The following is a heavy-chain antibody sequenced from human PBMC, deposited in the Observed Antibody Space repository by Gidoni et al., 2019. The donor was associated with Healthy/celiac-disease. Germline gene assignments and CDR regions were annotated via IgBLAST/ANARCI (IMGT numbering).Heavy chain of an antibody. CDR2: ISGSGGST. D-gene: IGHD3-3*01. CDR3: ALHRFLEWLPSFFDY. Sequence: EVQLLESGGGLVQPGGSLRLSCAAPGFTFSSYAMSWVRQAPGKGLEWVSAISGSGGSTYYADSVKGRFTISRDNSKNTLYLQMNSLRAEDTAVYYCALHRFLEWLPSFFDYWGQGTLVTVSS. J-gene: IGHJ4*02. V-gene: IGHV3-23*01. CDR1: GFTFSSYA.